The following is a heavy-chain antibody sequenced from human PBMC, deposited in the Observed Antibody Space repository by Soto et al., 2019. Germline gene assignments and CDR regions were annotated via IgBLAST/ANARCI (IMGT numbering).Heavy chain of an antibody. J-gene: IGHJ3*02. V-gene: IGHV1-2*02. CDR3: ASWYYDTSGHEAFDI. CDR2: INPKSGGT. Sequence: QVRLVQSAAEVKKPGASLEVSCKASGYTFTDYYIHWVRQAPGQGLEWIGWINPKSGGTSYAQRFQVRVTMARDTSITTAYMDLSSLRSDDTAVYYCASWYYDTSGHEAFDIWGQGTMVTVSS. CDR1: GYTFTDYY. D-gene: IGHD3-22*01.